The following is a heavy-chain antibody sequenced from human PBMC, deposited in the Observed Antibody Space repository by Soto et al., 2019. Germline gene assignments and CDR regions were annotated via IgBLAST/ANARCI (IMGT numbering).Heavy chain of an antibody. Sequence: QVQLVESGGGVVQPARSLRLSCAASGFTFSNYGMHWVRQAPGKGLEWVAVIWYDGSNKYYADSVKGRFTISRDNSRNTLYLQRNSLRAEDTAVYYCARWDCSGGNCHRPVDVWGQGTTVTVSS. J-gene: IGHJ6*02. CDR2: IWYDGSNK. V-gene: IGHV3-33*01. CDR1: GFTFSNYG. CDR3: ARWDCSGGNCHRPVDV. D-gene: IGHD2-15*01.